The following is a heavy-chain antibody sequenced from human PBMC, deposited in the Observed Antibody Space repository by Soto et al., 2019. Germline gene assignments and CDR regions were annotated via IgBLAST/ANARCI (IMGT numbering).Heavy chain of an antibody. J-gene: IGHJ5*02. CDR1: GGSISSYY. D-gene: IGHD2-15*01. CDR2: IYYSGST. Sequence: SETLSLTCTVSGGSISSYYWSWIRQPPGKGLEWIGYIYYSGSTNYNPSLKSRVTISVDTSKNQFSLKLSSVTAADTAVYYCASTYCSGGSCYWFDPWGQGTLVTVPQ. CDR3: ASTYCSGGSCYWFDP. V-gene: IGHV4-59*08.